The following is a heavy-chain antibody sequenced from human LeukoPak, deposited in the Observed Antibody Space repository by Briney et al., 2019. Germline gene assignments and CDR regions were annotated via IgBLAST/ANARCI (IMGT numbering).Heavy chain of an antibody. CDR1: GFTFSSYG. J-gene: IGHJ4*02. CDR2: ISYDGSNK. V-gene: IGHV3-30*03. CDR3: ARSNSGFDY. Sequence: AGGSLRLSCAASGFTFSSYGMHWVRQAPGKGLEWVAVISYDGSNKYYADSVRGRFTISRDNAKNTLYLQMNNLRAEDTAVYYCARSNSGFDYWGQGTLVTVSS. D-gene: IGHD6-19*01.